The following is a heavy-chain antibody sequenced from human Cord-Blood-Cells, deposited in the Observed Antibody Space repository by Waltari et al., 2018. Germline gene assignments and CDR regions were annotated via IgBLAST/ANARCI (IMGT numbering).Heavy chain of an antibody. CDR1: GVTFSSYA. J-gene: IGHJ4*02. Sequence: EVQLLESGGGLVQPGGSLRLSCAASGVTFSSYAMSWVRQASGKGVEWVPAICVSGGSTYYADSVKGRFTISRDNSKHTLYLQMNSLRAEDTAVYYCAKAGLGSGSFDYWGQGTLVTVSS. CDR3: AKAGLGSGSFDY. CDR2: ICVSGGST. V-gene: IGHV3-23*01. D-gene: IGHD3-9*01.